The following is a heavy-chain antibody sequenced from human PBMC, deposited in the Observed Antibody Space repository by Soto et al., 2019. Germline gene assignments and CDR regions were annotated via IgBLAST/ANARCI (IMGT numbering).Heavy chain of an antibody. J-gene: IGHJ4*02. V-gene: IGHV1-69*01. Sequence: QVQLVQSGAEVKKPGSSVKVSCKASGGTFSTYAFNWVRQAPGQGLEWMVGIIPIFGRANYAQKLQGRVKITADGSMSTAYMEFSSLRSEDTAVYYCARSTIFEGGSEYWGQGTLVTVSS. CDR1: GGTFSTYA. D-gene: IGHD3-3*01. CDR3: ARSTIFEGGSEY. CDR2: IIPIFGRA.